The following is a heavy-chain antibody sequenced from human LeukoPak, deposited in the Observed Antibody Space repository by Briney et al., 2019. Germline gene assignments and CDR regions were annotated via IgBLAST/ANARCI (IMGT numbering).Heavy chain of an antibody. J-gene: IGHJ4*02. D-gene: IGHD5-18*01. CDR1: GGSISSYY. CDR2: IYYNGNT. CDR3: ARVDPRSYGYFDY. Sequence: SETLSFTCTVSGGSISSYYWSWIRQPPGKGLEWIGYIYYNGNTNYNPSLKSRVTISVATSKNQFSLKLNSVTPADTAVYYCARVDPRSYGYFDYWGQGTRVTVSS. V-gene: IGHV4-59*01.